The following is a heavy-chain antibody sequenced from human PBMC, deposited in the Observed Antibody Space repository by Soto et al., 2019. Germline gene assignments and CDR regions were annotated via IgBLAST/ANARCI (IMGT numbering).Heavy chain of an antibody. CDR3: ARAGSGSYRPRGDYYYGMDV. D-gene: IGHD1-26*01. CDR1: GYTFTGYY. Sequence: ASVKVSCKASGYTFTGYYMHWVRQAPGQGLEWMGWINPNSGGTNYAQKFQGWVTMTRDTSISTAYMELSRLRSDDTAVYYCARAGSGSYRPRGDYYYGMDVWGQGTTVTVSS. J-gene: IGHJ6*02. CDR2: INPNSGGT. V-gene: IGHV1-2*04.